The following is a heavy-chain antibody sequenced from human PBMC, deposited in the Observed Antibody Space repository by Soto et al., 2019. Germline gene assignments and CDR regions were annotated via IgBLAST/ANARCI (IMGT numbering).Heavy chain of an antibody. V-gene: IGHV4-31*03. Sequence: PSETLSLTCTFSGGSISSGGYYWSWIRHHPGKGLYCIWYIYYSGSTHYNPSLKGRFTISVDTSKNQFPLKLSFVTAADTAVYYCARPPLPALWSGTQDYWGQGTLVTVSS. CDR1: GGSISSGGYY. CDR3: ARPPLPALWSGTQDY. J-gene: IGHJ4*02. CDR2: IYYSGST. D-gene: IGHD3-3*01.